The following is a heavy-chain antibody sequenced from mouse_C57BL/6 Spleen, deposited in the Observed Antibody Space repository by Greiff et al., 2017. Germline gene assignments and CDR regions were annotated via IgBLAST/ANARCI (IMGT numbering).Heavy chain of an antibody. CDR2: INPYNGGT. CDR3: ARDGSSYVLDY. D-gene: IGHD1-1*01. V-gene: IGHV1-19*01. Sequence: EVQLQQSGPVLVKPGASVKMSCKASGYTFTDYYMNWVKQSHGKSLEWIGVINPYNGGTSYNQKFKGKATLTVDKSSSTAYMELNSLTSEDSAVYYCARDGSSYVLDYWGQGTTLTVSS. CDR1: GYTFTDYY. J-gene: IGHJ2*01.